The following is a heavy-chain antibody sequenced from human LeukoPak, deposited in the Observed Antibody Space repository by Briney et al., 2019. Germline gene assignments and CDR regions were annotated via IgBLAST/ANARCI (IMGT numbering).Heavy chain of an antibody. J-gene: IGHJ4*02. CDR2: IYYSGST. Sequence: SETLSLTCTVSGGSISSSSYYWGWIRQPPGKGLEWIGSIYYSGSTYYNPSLKSRVTISVDTSKNQFSLKLSSVTAADTAVYYCARFIPAAGYWGQGTLVTVPS. CDR3: ARFIPAAGY. CDR1: GGSISSSSYY. V-gene: IGHV4-39*01. D-gene: IGHD2-2*02.